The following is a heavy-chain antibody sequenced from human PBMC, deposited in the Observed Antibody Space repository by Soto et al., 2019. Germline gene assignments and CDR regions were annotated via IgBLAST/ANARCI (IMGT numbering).Heavy chain of an antibody. D-gene: IGHD2-2*01. V-gene: IGHV3-30*18. Sequence: QVQLVESGGGVVQPGRSLRLSCAASGFTFSSYGMHWVRQAPGKGLEWVAVISYDGSNKYYADSVKGRFTISRDNSKNTLYLQMNSLRAEDTAVYYCVKDLPKVVVPAASGGGHYYGMDVWGQGTTVTVSS. CDR1: GFTFSSYG. CDR2: ISYDGSNK. CDR3: VKDLPKVVVPAASGGGHYYGMDV. J-gene: IGHJ6*02.